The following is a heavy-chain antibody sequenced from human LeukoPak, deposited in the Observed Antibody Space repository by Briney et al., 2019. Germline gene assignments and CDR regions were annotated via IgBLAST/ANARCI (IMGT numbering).Heavy chain of an antibody. CDR2: MNPNSGNT. V-gene: IGHV1-8*01. CDR1: GYTFTSYD. J-gene: IGHJ4*02. CDR3: ARDTETTTRGKY. Sequence: ASVKVSCKASGYTFTSYDINWVRQATGQGLEWMGWMNPNSGNTGYAQKFQGRVTMTRNTSISTAYMELSSLRAEDTAVYYCARDTETTTRGKYWGQGTLVTVSS. D-gene: IGHD4-17*01.